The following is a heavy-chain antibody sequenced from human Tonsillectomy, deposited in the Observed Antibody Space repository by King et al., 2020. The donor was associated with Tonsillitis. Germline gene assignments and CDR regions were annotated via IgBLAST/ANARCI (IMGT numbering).Heavy chain of an antibody. Sequence: VQLVESGGGVVQPGRSLRLSCAASGFTFSSHGMHWVRQAPGKGLEWVAVIWSDGRKKYYADSVKGRFTISRDNSKDTLYLQMNSLRAEDTAVYHCAIDHEAFGSSSYNRFDPGGQGTLVTVPS. V-gene: IGHV3-33*01. CDR2: IWSDGRKK. D-gene: IGHD6-6*01. CDR3: AIDHEAFGSSSYNRFDP. CDR1: GFTFSSHG. J-gene: IGHJ5*02.